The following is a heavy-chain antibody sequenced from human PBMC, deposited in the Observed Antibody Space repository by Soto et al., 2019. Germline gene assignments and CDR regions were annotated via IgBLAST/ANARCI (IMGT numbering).Heavy chain of an antibody. CDR1: GFTFNAYA. Sequence: EVQLLESGGGLVQPGGSLRLSCAASGFTFNAYAMSWVRQVPGRGLEWVSGISGSGGTTYYTDSVKGRSTISRDSSKNTLYLQINSLRAEDTALYYCAKGSGAYTPTTLSADLWGQGTLVTVSS. J-gene: IGHJ5*02. V-gene: IGHV3-23*01. CDR3: AKGSGAYTPTTLSADL. D-gene: IGHD3-10*01. CDR2: ISGSGGTT.